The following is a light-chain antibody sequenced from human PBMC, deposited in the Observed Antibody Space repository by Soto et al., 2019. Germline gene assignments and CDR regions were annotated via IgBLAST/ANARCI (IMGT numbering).Light chain of an antibody. CDR1: SSYVCCYNY. Sequence: QSVLNQPPSASGAPGQSVTISCTGNSSYVCCYNYVSWYQQHPGKAPKLMIYEVTKRPSGVPDRFSGSKSGNTASLTVSGLQAEDEADYYCSSYAGSNXFVFGTGTKVTVL. V-gene: IGLV2-8*01. J-gene: IGLJ1*01. CDR3: SSYAGSNXFV. CDR2: EVT.